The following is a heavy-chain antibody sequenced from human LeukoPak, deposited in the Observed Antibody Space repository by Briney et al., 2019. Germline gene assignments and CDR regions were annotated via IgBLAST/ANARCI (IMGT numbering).Heavy chain of an antibody. J-gene: IGHJ3*02. CDR3: ARTVRGAFDI. V-gene: IGHV4-39*07. D-gene: IGHD3-10*01. CDR1: GGSINSNSHH. CDR2: IYYSGTT. Sequence: PSETLSLTCSVSGGSINSNSHHWDWIRQAPGKGLEWIGNIYYSGTTSYNPSLKSRVTISVDTSKNQFSLKLSSVTAADTAVYYCARTVRGAFDIWGQGTMVTVSS.